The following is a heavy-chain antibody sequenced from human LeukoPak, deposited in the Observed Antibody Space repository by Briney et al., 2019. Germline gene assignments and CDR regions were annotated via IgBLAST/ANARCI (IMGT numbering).Heavy chain of an antibody. CDR3: ARVPVQYYYGSGVRFDP. Sequence: SETLSLTCTVSGGSISSSSYYWGWIRQPPGKGLEWIGSIHYSGSTYYNPSLKSRVTISVDTSKNQFSLKLSSVTAADTAVYYCARVPVQYYYGSGVRFDPWGQGTLVTVSS. CDR2: IHYSGST. J-gene: IGHJ5*02. CDR1: GGSISSSSYY. V-gene: IGHV4-39*07. D-gene: IGHD3-10*01.